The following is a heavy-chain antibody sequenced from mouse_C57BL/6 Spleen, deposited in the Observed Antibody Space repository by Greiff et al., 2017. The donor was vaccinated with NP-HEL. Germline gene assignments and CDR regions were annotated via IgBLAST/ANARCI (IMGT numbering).Heavy chain of an antibody. CDR1: GYTFTGYW. V-gene: IGHV1-9*01. CDR3: ERGPYYYGDYYYAMDY. J-gene: IGHJ4*01. D-gene: IGHD1-1*01. CDR2: IFPGSGGT. Sequence: QVQLQQSGAELMKPGASVKLSCKATGYTFTGYWIEWVKQRPGHGLEWIGTIFPGSGGTNYTEKFKGRATISADTSSNTAYMQLSSLKPEDTAIYYCERGPYYYGDYYYAMDYWGQGTSVTVSA.